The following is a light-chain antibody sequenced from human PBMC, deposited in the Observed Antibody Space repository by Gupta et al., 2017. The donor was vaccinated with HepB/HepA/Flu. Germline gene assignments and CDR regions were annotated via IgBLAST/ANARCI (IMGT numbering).Light chain of an antibody. Sequence: QSGLTQPPSASRTPGPRVSISCSGNSSNIGITFVYWYQHLPGTAPKLLIYRNHQRPSGGPDRFSGSKSGTSASLAISGLRSEEEGIYYCAAWDVSRSGQVLFGGGIKLTVL. V-gene: IGLV1-47*01. CDR2: RNH. CDR3: AAWDVSRSGQVL. CDR1: SSNIGITF. J-gene: IGLJ2*01.